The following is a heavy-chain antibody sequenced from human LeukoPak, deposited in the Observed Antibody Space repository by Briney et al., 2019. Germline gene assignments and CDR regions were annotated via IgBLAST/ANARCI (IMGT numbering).Heavy chain of an antibody. V-gene: IGHV4-34*01. Sequence: SETLSLTCAVYGGSFSGYYWSWIRQPPGKGPEWIGEINHSGSTNYNPSLKSRVTISVDTSKNQFSLKLSSVTAADTAVYYCARDSESYSSSWSAPFDYRGQGTLVTVSS. CDR1: GGSFSGYY. D-gene: IGHD6-13*01. J-gene: IGHJ4*02. CDR2: INHSGST. CDR3: ARDSESYSSSWSAPFDY.